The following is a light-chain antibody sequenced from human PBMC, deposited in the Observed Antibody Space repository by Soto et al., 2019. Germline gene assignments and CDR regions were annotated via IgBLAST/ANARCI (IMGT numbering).Light chain of an antibody. Sequence: AIQMTQSPSSLSAYVGDRVTITCRASQGITDDLGWYQQKPGKAPKVLIYSTSSLESGVPSRFSGSGSGTDFALTITSLQAEDFATYSCQQLRMYPPTFGGGTKVDI. CDR2: STS. J-gene: IGKJ4*01. CDR1: QGITDD. V-gene: IGKV1-6*01. CDR3: QQLRMYPPT.